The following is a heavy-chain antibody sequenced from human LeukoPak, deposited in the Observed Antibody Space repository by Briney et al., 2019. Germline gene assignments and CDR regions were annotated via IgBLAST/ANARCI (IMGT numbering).Heavy chain of an antibody. D-gene: IGHD6-19*01. J-gene: IGHJ6*03. Sequence: ASVKVSCKASGYTFTSYDINWVRQATGQGLEWMGWMNPNSGNTGYAQKFQGRVTMTRNTSISTAYMELSSLRSEDTAVYYCARGRGSGWYNYYYYMDVWGKGTTVTISS. CDR1: GYTFTSYD. V-gene: IGHV1-8*01. CDR3: ARGRGSGWYNYYYYMDV. CDR2: MNPNSGNT.